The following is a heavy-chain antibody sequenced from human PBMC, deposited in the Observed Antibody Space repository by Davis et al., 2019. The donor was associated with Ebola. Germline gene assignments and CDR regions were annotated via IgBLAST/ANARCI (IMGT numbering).Heavy chain of an antibody. Sequence: AASVKVSCKASGYIFTSYAMHWVRQAPGQRLEWVGWINAGNGDTKYSQKFQGRVTITRDTSASTAYMELRSLRSDDTAVYYCARCLDVGLVVTGDFDYWGQGTLVTVSS. CDR3: ARCLDVGLVVTGDFDY. CDR2: INAGNGDT. V-gene: IGHV1-3*01. D-gene: IGHD4-23*01. CDR1: GYIFTSYA. J-gene: IGHJ4*02.